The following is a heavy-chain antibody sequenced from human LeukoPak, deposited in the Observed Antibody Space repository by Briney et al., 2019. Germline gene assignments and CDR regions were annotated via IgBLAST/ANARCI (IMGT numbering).Heavy chain of an antibody. Sequence: GGSLRLSCAPSGFTFSSHWMSWVRQAPGKGLEWVANINRDGSEKYYVDSVKGRFTISRDNAKNSQYLQMSSLRAEDTAVYYCARAVYGYFDVWGQGILLTVSS. J-gene: IGHJ3*01. D-gene: IGHD5-18*01. CDR1: GFTFSSHW. V-gene: IGHV3-7*04. CDR2: INRDGSEK. CDR3: ARAVYGYFDV.